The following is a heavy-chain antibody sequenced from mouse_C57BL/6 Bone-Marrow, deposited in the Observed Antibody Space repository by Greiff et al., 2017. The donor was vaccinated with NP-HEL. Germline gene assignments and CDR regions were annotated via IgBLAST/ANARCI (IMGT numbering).Heavy chain of an antibody. CDR2: ISNLAYSI. J-gene: IGHJ1*03. V-gene: IGHV5-15*01. Sequence: EVKLVESGGGLVQPGGSLKLSCAASGFTFSDYGMAWVRQAPRKGPEWVAFISNLAYSIYYASTVTGRFTISRENAKNTLYLEMSSLRSEDTAMYYCARLPYYYGSSWMYFDVWGTGTTVTVSS. CDR3: ARLPYYYGSSWMYFDV. CDR1: GFTFSDYG. D-gene: IGHD1-1*01.